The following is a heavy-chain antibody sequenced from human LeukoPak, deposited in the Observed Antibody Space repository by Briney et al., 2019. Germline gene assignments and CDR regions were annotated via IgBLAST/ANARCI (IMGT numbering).Heavy chain of an antibody. CDR2: IYYSGST. V-gene: IGHV4-59*01. CDR1: GGSISSYY. Sequence: SETLSLTCTVSGGSISSYYWSWIRQPPGKGLEWIGYIYYSGSTNYNPSLKSRVTISVDTSKNQFSLKLSSVTAADTAVYYRARGHQLLTYYYYYDMDVWGRGTTVTVSS. J-gene: IGHJ6*04. CDR3: ARGHQLLTYYYYYDMDV. D-gene: IGHD2-2*01.